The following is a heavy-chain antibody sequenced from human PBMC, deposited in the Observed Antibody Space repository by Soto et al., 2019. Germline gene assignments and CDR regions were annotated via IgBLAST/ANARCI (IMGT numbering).Heavy chain of an antibody. J-gene: IGHJ5*02. CDR1: GLTFSSYS. CDR2: ISSSSSTI. Sequence: GGSLRLSCAASGLTFSSYSMNWVRQAPGKGLEWLSYISSSSSTIYYADSVKGRFTISRDNAKNSLYLQMNSLRAEDTAVYYCARGGSSWYSLNWFDPWGQGTLVTVSS. V-gene: IGHV3-48*01. D-gene: IGHD6-13*01. CDR3: ARGGSSWYSLNWFDP.